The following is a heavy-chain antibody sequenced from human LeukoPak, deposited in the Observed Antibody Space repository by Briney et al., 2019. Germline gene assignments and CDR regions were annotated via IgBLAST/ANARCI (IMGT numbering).Heavy chain of an antibody. J-gene: IGHJ4*02. V-gene: IGHV4-34*01. CDR1: GGSFSGYY. D-gene: IGHD5-12*01. CDR2: INHSGST. CDR3: AAEVATIRS. Sequence: SETLSLTCAVCGGSFSGYYWSWIRQPPGKGLEGIGEINHSGSTNYNPSLKSRVTISVDTSKNQSSLKLSSVTAADTAVYYCAAEVATIRSWGQGTLVTVSS.